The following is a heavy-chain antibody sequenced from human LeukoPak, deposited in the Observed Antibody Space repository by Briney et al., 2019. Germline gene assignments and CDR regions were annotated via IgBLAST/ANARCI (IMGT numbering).Heavy chain of an antibody. J-gene: IGHJ4*02. CDR3: AREKGLMYDGNYAKFDY. CDR1: GFIFSNYG. Sequence: PGGSLRLSCVASGFIFSNYGMHWVRQAPGKGLEWVALIWFDGSNKYYGDSVKGRFTISRDNSRNTLYLQMNSLRAEDTAVYYCAREKGLMYDGNYAKFDYWGQGTLVTVSS. V-gene: IGHV3-33*01. CDR2: IWFDGSNK. D-gene: IGHD4-17*01.